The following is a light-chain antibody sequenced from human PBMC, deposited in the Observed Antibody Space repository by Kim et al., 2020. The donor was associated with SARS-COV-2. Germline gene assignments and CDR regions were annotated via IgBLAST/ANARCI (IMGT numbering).Light chain of an antibody. CDR3: AAWDDSLNGPV. CDR1: SSNIGSNT. Sequence: LMVTISCSGSSSNIGSNTVNWYQQLPGTAPKLLIFSNSHRPSGVPDRFSGSKSGTSASLAISGLQSEDEADYYCAAWDDSLNGPVFGGGTQLTVL. V-gene: IGLV1-44*01. CDR2: SNS. J-gene: IGLJ3*02.